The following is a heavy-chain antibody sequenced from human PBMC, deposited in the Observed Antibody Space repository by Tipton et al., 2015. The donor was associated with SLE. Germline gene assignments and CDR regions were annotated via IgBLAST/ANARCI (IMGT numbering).Heavy chain of an antibody. D-gene: IGHD2-2*02. V-gene: IGHV4-59*01. CDR2: IYYSGST. J-gene: IGHJ5*02. CDR1: GGSISSYY. Sequence: TLSLTCTVSGGSISSYYWRWIRQPPGKGLEWIGYIYYSGSTNYNPSLKSRVTISVDTSKNQFSLKLSSVTAAYTAVYYCARGAGVVVPAAIRGGWFDPWGQGTLVTVSS. CDR3: ARGAGVVVPAAIRGGWFDP.